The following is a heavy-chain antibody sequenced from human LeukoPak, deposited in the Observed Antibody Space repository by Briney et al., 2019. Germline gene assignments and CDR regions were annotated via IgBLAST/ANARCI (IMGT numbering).Heavy chain of an antibody. CDR3: AREPSFEYSSSPGSSGTYYYYYYMDV. Sequence: ASVKVSCKASGYTFTSYYMHWVRQAPGQGLEWMGIINPSGGSTSYAQKFQGRVTMTRDMSTSTVYMELSSLRSEDTAVYYCAREPSFEYSSSPGSSGTYYYYYYMDVWGKGTTVTVSS. V-gene: IGHV1-46*01. CDR2: INPSGGST. J-gene: IGHJ6*03. D-gene: IGHD6-6*01. CDR1: GYTFTSYY.